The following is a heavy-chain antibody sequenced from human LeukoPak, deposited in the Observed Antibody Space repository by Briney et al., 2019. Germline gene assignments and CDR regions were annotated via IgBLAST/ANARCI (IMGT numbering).Heavy chain of an antibody. CDR1: GGSFSGYY. Sequence: SETLSLTCAVYGGSFSGYYWSWIRQPPGKGREWIGEINHSGSTNYNTSLKRRVTISVDKSKNQFSLKLSSVTAADTAVYYCARGLYDYVWGSYRPPFDYWGQGTLVTVSS. J-gene: IGHJ4*02. CDR2: INHSGST. V-gene: IGHV4-34*01. CDR3: ARGLYDYVWGSYRPPFDY. D-gene: IGHD3-16*02.